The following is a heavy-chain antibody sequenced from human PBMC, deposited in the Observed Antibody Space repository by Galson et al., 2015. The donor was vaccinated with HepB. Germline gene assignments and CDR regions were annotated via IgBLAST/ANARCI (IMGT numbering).Heavy chain of an antibody. V-gene: IGHV3-30-3*01. Sequence: SLRLSCAASGFTFSSYAMHWVRQAPGKGLEWVAVISYDGSNKYYADSVKGRFTISRDNSKNTLYLQMNSLRAEDTAVYYCARESIVGATPGYFDYWGQGTLVTVSS. J-gene: IGHJ4*02. CDR2: ISYDGSNK. CDR1: GFTFSSYA. D-gene: IGHD1-26*01. CDR3: ARESIVGATPGYFDY.